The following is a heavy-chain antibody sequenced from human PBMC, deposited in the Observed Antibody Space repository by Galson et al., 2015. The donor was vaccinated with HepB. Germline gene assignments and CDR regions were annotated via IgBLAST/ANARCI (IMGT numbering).Heavy chain of an antibody. CDR3: ARDRGIVGEPQPPDY. CDR1: GYTFTSYG. J-gene: IGHJ4*02. Sequence: SVKVSCKASGYTFTSYGISWVRQAPGQGLEWMGWISAYNGNTNYAQKLQGRVTMTTDTSTSTAYMELRSLRSDDTAVYYCARDRGIVGEPQPPDYWGQGTLVTVSS. CDR2: ISAYNGNT. V-gene: IGHV1-18*04. D-gene: IGHD1-26*01.